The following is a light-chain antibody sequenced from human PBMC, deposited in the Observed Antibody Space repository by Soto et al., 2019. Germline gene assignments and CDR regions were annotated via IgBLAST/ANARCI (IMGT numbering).Light chain of an antibody. J-gene: IGLJ3*02. V-gene: IGLV1-47*01. CDR3: AVWDGSLSGWV. Sequence: QSVLTQPPSASGTPGQRVTISCSGSSSNIETNYVYWYQQFPGTAPKVLIYRNNQRPSRVPDRFSASKSGTSASLAISGLRSEDEADYYCAVWDGSLSGWVFGGGTKLTVL. CDR1: SSNIETNY. CDR2: RNN.